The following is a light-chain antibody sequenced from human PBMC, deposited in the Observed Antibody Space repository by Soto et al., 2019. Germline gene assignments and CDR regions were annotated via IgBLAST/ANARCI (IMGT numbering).Light chain of an antibody. Sequence: EIVLTQSPGTLSLSPGERATLSCRASQSVSSSYLAWYQQKPGQAPRRLIYGASSRATGIPDRFSGSRSGTAFTITISRLEPEDFAVYYCQQNGSSPPITFGPGTKVDIK. CDR3: QQNGSSPPIT. V-gene: IGKV3-20*01. CDR2: GAS. CDR1: QSVSSSY. J-gene: IGKJ3*01.